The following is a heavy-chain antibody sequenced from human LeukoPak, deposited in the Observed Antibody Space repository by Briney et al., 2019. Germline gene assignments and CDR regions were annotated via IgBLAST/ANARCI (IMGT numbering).Heavy chain of an antibody. Sequence: GGSLRLSCAASGLMLTSYWMHWVRQDPGKGLVWVSRINSDGSSILYADAVRGRFTISRDIAKNTLHLEMSSLRVEDTAVYYCTRDGSGTTPFDFWGQGTLVTVSS. D-gene: IGHD1-1*01. CDR3: TRDGSGTTPFDF. V-gene: IGHV3-74*01. J-gene: IGHJ4*02. CDR2: INSDGSSI. CDR1: GLMLTSYW.